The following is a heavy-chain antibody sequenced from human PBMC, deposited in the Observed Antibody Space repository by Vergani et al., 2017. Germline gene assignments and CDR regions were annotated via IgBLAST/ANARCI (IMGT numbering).Heavy chain of an antibody. D-gene: IGHD3-3*01. Sequence: QVQLVQSGAEVKKPGASVKVSCKASGYTFTSYGISWVRQAPGQGLEWMGWISAYNGNTNYAQKLQGRVTMTTDTSTSTAYMELRSLRSDDTAVYYCTRDRTIFGVVTHFDYWGQGTLVTVSS. CDR3: TRDRTIFGVVTHFDY. CDR2: ISAYNGNT. V-gene: IGHV1-18*01. J-gene: IGHJ4*02. CDR1: GYTFTSYG.